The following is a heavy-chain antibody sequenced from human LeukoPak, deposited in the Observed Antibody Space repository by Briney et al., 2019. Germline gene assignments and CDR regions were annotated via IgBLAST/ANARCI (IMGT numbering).Heavy chain of an antibody. D-gene: IGHD5-18*01. CDR3: ATWAWIQLWANYYYGMDV. CDR1: GYTFTSYD. Sequence: GASVKVSCKASGYTFTSYDINWVRQATGQGLEWTGWMNPNSGNTGYAQKFQGRVTMTRNTSISTAYMELSSLRSEDTAVYYCATWAWIQLWANYYYGMDVWGQGTTVTVSS. J-gene: IGHJ6*02. CDR2: MNPNSGNT. V-gene: IGHV1-8*01.